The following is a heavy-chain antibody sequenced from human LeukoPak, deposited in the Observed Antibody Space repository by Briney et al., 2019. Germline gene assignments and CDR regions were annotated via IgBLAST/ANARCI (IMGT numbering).Heavy chain of an antibody. D-gene: IGHD2-15*01. CDR2: IKQDGTEK. J-gene: IGHJ6*03. Sequence: GGSLRLSCAASEFTFSSYWMSWVRQAPGKGLEWVADIKQDGTEKYYVDSVKGRFTISRDNGKKLLYLQMNSLRAEDTAVYYCARRSKGVVVATYIEYYYYMDVWGKGTTVTISS. CDR3: ARRSKGVVVATYIEYYYYMDV. CDR1: EFTFSSYW. V-gene: IGHV3-7*03.